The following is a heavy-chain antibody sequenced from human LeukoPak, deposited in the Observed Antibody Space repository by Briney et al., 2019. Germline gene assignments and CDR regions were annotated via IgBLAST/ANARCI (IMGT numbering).Heavy chain of an antibody. V-gene: IGHV4-31*03. D-gene: IGHD4-23*01. CDR1: GGSISSGGYY. Sequence: SETLPLTCTVSGGSISSGGYYWSWIRQHPGKGLEWIGYIYYSGSTYYNPSLKSRVTISVDTSKNQFSLKLSSVTAADTAVYYCARDYGGNSRLWAFDIWGQGTMVTVSS. CDR2: IYYSGST. CDR3: ARDYGGNSRLWAFDI. J-gene: IGHJ3*02.